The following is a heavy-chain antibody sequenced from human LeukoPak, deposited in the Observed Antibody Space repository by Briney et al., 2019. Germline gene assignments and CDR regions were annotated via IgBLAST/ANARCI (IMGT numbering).Heavy chain of an antibody. V-gene: IGHV3-30*01. J-gene: IGHJ6*03. CDR3: ARDPGYSSSWRHYYYYYMDV. D-gene: IGHD6-13*01. CDR1: GFTFSSYA. Sequence: GGSLRLSCAASGFTFSSYAMHWVRQAPGKGLEWVAVISYDGSNKYYADSVKGRFTISRDNSKNTLYLQMNSLRAGDTAVYYCARDPGYSSSWRHYYYYYMDVWGKGTTVTVSS. CDR2: ISYDGSNK.